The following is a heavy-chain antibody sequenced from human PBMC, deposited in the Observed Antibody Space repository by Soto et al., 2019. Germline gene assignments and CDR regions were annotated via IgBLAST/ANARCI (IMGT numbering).Heavy chain of an antibody. CDR3: AREVFTIFGVVTSLRDYYGMDV. CDR2: IYYSGST. J-gene: IGHJ6*02. V-gene: IGHV4-31*03. CDR1: GGSISSGGYD. Sequence: PSGTLSLTCTVSGGSISSGGYDGSWIRQHPGKGLEWIGYIYYSGSTYYNPSLKSRVTISVDTSKNQFSLKLSSVTAADTAVYYCAREVFTIFGVVTSLRDYYGMDVWGQGTTVTVSS. D-gene: IGHD3-3*01.